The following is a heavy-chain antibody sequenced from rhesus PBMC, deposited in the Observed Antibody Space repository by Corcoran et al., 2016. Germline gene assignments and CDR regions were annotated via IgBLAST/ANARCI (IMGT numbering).Heavy chain of an antibody. J-gene: IGHJ3*01. CDR2: IYGSGCST. CDR3: VRSGVGGAFDF. D-gene: IGHD2-21*01. V-gene: IGHV4-169*01. Sequence: QLQLQESGPGLVKPSEPLSVTCAVSGGSIDSSSWSWLRPGPGKGLEWVGCIYGSGCSTNYNTSLKSRVTLSVDTSKNQFSLKLSSVTAADTAVYYCVRSGVGGAFDFWGQGLRVTVSS. CDR1: GGSIDSSS.